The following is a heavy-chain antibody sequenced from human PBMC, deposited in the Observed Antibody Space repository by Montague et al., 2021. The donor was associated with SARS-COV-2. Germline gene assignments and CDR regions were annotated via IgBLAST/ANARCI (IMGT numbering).Heavy chain of an antibody. CDR2: IMADGSQK. V-gene: IGHV3-7*03. J-gene: IGHJ6*02. D-gene: IGHD4-11*01. Sequence: SLSLSCSASDFSLDLSWMSWVRQAPGKGLEWVANIMADGSQKYYVDSVKGRFTISRDKAYKSVYLQMNSLRVEDTAVYYCAREKTVRGIYYFGMDVWGQGTTVTVSS. CDR3: AREKTVRGIYYFGMDV. CDR1: DFSLDLSW.